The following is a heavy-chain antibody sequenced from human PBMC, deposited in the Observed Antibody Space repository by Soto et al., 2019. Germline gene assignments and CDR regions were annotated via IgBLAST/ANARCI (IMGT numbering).Heavy chain of an antibody. J-gene: IGHJ4*02. D-gene: IGHD3-10*01. CDR1: GFSFNTYS. CDR3: ASLSRFALDY. V-gene: IGHV3-21*01. Sequence: GGSLRLSCAASGFSFNTYSMNWVRQAPGKGLEWVSSISSSSTYIYYTDSVKGRFTISRDNAKNSLYLQMDSLRAEDTAVYYCASLSRFALDYWGQGTLVTVS. CDR2: ISSSSTYI.